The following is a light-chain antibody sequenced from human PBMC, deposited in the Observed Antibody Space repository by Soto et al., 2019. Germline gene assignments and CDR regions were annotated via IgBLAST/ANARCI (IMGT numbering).Light chain of an antibody. J-gene: IGKJ1*01. CDR1: ESVSDD. Sequence: LVLPHSPPTLSVSPGERANLSFRASESVSDDLAWYQQKPGRAPRLLIYRASTRAAGVSARISGSGSGTEFTLSISSLQPEDSAVYYCQQYYNWPPWTFGQGTKVDIK. CDR2: RAS. V-gene: IGKV3-15*01. CDR3: QQYYNWPPWT.